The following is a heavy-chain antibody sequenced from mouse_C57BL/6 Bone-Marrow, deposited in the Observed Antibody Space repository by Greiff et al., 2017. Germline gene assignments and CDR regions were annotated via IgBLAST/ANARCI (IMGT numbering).Heavy chain of an antibody. CDR1: GYTFTSYW. CDR3: TGPITTVVATNFDV. CDR2: IYPGNSDT. J-gene: IGHJ1*03. V-gene: IGHV1-5*01. Sequence: EVQLQQSGTVLARPGASVKMSCKTSGYTFTSYWMHWVKQRPGRGLEWIGAIYPGNSDTSYNQKFKGKAKLTAVTSASTAYMELSSLTNEDSAVYYCTGPITTVVATNFDVWGTGTTVTVSS. D-gene: IGHD1-1*01.